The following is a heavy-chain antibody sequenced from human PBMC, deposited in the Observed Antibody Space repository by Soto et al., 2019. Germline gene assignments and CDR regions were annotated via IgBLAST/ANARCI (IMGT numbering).Heavy chain of an antibody. V-gene: IGHV3-23*01. CDR3: AKTTDGWFSAFEI. Sequence: EVQLLESGGGLVQPGGSLRLSCAASGFIFSSYAMSWVRQAPGKGLEWVSAIRGSGTTAYYADSVKGRFTFSRDNSKKTMYLQMNSLRAEDTAVYYCAKTTDGWFSAFEIWGQGTMVTVSS. J-gene: IGHJ3*02. CDR1: GFIFSSYA. CDR2: IRGSGTTA. D-gene: IGHD6-19*01.